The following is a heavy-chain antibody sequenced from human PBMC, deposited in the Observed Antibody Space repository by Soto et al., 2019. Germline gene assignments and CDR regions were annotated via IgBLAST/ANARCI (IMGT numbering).Heavy chain of an antibody. Sequence: SVKDSCKASGYTFTSYDINWVRQATGQGLEWMGWMNPNSGNTGYAQKFQGRVTMTRNTSISTAYMELSSLRSEDTAVYYCARGRGSSGWYYFDYWGQGTLVTV. V-gene: IGHV1-8*01. CDR2: MNPNSGNT. CDR1: GYTFTSYD. CDR3: ARGRGSSGWYYFDY. J-gene: IGHJ4*02. D-gene: IGHD6-19*01.